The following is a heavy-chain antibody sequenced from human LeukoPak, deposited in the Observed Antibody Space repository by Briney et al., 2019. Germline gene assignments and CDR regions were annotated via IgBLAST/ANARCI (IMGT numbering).Heavy chain of an antibody. J-gene: IGHJ4*02. V-gene: IGHV3-74*01. CDR3: ARSRYGSGSSFDY. CDR2: INSDGSST. Sequence: GGSLRLSCAASGFTFSSYEMNWVRQAPGKGLVWVSRINSDGSSTSYADSVKGRFTISRDNAKNTLYLQMNSLRAEDTAVYYCARSRYGSGSSFDYWGQGTLVTVSS. CDR1: GFTFSSYE. D-gene: IGHD3-10*01.